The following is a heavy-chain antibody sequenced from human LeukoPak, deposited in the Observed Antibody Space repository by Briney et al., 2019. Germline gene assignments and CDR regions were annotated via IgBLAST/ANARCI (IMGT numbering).Heavy chain of an antibody. CDR1: GGTFSSYA. D-gene: IGHD3-22*01. Sequence: ASVKVSCKASGGTFSSYAISWVRQAPGQGLEWMGWISGYNGNTNYAQKLQGRVIMTTDTSTSTAYMELRSLRSDDTAVYYCARGSDGVDSSGYYRAAAFDIWGQGTMVTVSS. CDR3: ARGSDGVDSSGYYRAAAFDI. J-gene: IGHJ3*02. CDR2: ISGYNGNT. V-gene: IGHV1-18*01.